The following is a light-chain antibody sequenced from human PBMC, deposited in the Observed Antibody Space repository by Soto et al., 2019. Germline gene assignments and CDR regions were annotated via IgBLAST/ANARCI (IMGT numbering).Light chain of an antibody. CDR2: GNS. CDR1: SSNIGAGYD. J-gene: IGLJ3*02. CDR3: QSYDSSLSAL. V-gene: IGLV1-40*01. Sequence: QSVLTQPPSVSGAPGQRVTISCTGSSSNIGAGYDVHWYQQLPGTAPKLLIYGNSNRPSGVPDRFSGSKSGTSASLAITGLQAGDEADYYCQSYDSSLSALFGGGTKLT.